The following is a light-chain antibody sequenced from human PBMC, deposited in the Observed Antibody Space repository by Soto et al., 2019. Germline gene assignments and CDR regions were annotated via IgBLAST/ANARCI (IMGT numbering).Light chain of an antibody. CDR2: GAF. CDR1: QSVGIH. Sequence: EMVMTQSPATLSVSPGERATLSCRASQSVGIHLAWYQQKPGQAPRLLIYGAFTRATGIPARFSGSGSGTEFTLTLSSLQSEDFAAYYCHQYAHWPPWTFGQGTKVEIK. J-gene: IGKJ1*01. CDR3: HQYAHWPPWT. V-gene: IGKV3-15*01.